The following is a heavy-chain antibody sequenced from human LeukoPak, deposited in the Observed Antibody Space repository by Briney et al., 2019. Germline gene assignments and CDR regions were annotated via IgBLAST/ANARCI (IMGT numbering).Heavy chain of an antibody. CDR3: ARGREGYSYAVDY. D-gene: IGHD5-18*01. CDR1: GGSFSGYY. V-gene: IGHV4-34*01. J-gene: IGHJ4*02. CDR2: INHSGST. Sequence: KPSETLSLTCAVYGGSFSGYYWSWIRQPPGKGLEWIGEINHSGSTDYNPSLKSRVTISVDTSKNQFSLKLSSVTAADTAVYHCARGREGYSYAVDYWGQGTLVTVSS.